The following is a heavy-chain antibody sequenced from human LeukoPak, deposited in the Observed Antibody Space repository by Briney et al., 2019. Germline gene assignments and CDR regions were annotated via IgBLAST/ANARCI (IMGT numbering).Heavy chain of an antibody. CDR3: ARDLNVETTSGWYDAFDI. J-gene: IGHJ3*02. CDR2: IDADGGKK. V-gene: IGHV3-7*01. D-gene: IGHD2-15*01. Sequence: GGALRLSCAVSVYSLSRYWMTWVRQAPGKGLERVANIDADGGKKNFLESERGRFTISRDNAENSLYLQMNSLRVEETAVYYCARDLNVETTSGWYDAFDIWGQGTMVTVSS. CDR1: VYSLSRYW.